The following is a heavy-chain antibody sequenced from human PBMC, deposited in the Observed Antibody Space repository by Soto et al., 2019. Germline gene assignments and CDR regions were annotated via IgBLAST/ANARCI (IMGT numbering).Heavy chain of an antibody. Sequence: QVQLVQSGAEVKKPGASVKVSCKASGYSFTNYDINWVRQATGEGLECLGWMNPSSGRTGYAQKFQGRVTMTRDNSISRAYMELTSLTSEDTAMYYCTRTMVRGQPHMDVWGQGTTVTVSS. CDR1: GYSFTNYD. J-gene: IGHJ6*02. CDR2: MNPSSGRT. V-gene: IGHV1-8*01. D-gene: IGHD3-10*01. CDR3: TRTMVRGQPHMDV.